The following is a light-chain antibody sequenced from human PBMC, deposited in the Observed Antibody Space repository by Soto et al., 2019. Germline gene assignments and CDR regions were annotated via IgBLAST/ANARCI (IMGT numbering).Light chain of an antibody. CDR3: CSFASRSTFYV. CDR1: ASDVGSSNL. V-gene: IGLV2-23*01. CDR2: EGR. Sequence: QSVLTQPASVSGSPGQSITISCTGTASDVGSSNLVSWYQQYPGKAPKLIIYEGRRRPSGVSGRFSGAKSGNTASLTISGLQAEDEADYYCCSFASRSTFYVFGTVTKVTVL. J-gene: IGLJ1*01.